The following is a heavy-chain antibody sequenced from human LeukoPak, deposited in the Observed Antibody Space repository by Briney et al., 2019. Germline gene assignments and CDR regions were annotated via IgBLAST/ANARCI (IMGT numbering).Heavy chain of an antibody. CDR1: GGTFSSYA. CDR2: IIPILGIA. CDR3: ARESGSYSRYDY. Sequence: GASVKVSCKASGGTFSSYAISWVRPAPGQGLEWMGRIIPILGIANYAQKFQGRVTITADKSTSTAYMELSGLRSEDTAVYYCARESGSYSRYDYWGQGTLVTVSS. J-gene: IGHJ4*02. D-gene: IGHD1-26*01. V-gene: IGHV1-69*04.